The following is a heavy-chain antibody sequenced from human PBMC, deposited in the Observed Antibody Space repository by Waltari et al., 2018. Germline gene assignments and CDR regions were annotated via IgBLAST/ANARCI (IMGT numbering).Heavy chain of an antibody. J-gene: IGHJ4*02. D-gene: IGHD3-10*02. Sequence: QVQLQESGPGLVKPSQTLSLTCTVSGGSISSGSYYWSWIRQPAGKGLEWIGRIYTSGSTNYNPSLKSRVTISVDTSKNQFSLKLSSVTAADTAVYYCAGYPLSSGSYYLLHYWGQGTLVTVSS. V-gene: IGHV4-61*02. CDR2: IYTSGST. CDR1: GGSISSGSYY. CDR3: AGYPLSSGSYYLLHY.